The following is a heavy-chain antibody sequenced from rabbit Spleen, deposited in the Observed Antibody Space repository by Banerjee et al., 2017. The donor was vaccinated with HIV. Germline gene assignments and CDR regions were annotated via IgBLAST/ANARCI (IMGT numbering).Heavy chain of an antibody. CDR2: INIVTGKS. J-gene: IGHJ4*01. D-gene: IGHD1-1*01. CDR3: ARDLVAVIGWNFNL. V-gene: IGHV1S40*01. CDR1: GFSFSDRDV. Sequence: QSLEESGGGLVKPEGSLTLTCTISGFSFSDRDVMCWVRQAPGKGLEWIACINIVTGKSVYASWAEGRFIMSRTSSTTVTLQMTSLTAADTATYFCARDLVAVIGWNFNLWGQGTLVTVS.